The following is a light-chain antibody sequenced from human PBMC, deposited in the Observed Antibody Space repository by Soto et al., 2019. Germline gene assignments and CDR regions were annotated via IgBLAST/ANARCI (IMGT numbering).Light chain of an antibody. CDR2: SND. V-gene: IGLV1-44*01. CDR3: CSLTTSHTYV. J-gene: IGLJ1*01. CDR1: SSNIGSNI. Sequence: QSVLTQPPSASGTPGQRATISCSGSSSNIGSNIVNWYQQIPGAAPKLVIYSNDHRPSGVPDRFSGSKSGTSASLAISGLQSEDEADYYCCSLTTSHTYVFGSGTKLTVL.